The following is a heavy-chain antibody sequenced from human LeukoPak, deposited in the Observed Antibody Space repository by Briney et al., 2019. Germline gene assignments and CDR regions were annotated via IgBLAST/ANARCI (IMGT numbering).Heavy chain of an antibody. CDR2: IYSSGST. Sequence: SETLSLTCTVSGGSINSYYWSWIRQPAGKGLEWIGRIYSSGSTNYNRSRKGRVSILVDTSKNQSSLKLTSVPAADTAVYYCARGGKATVVTMWGQGILVTVSS. J-gene: IGHJ4*02. V-gene: IGHV4-4*07. CDR1: GGSINSYY. CDR3: ARGGKATVVTM. D-gene: IGHD4-23*01.